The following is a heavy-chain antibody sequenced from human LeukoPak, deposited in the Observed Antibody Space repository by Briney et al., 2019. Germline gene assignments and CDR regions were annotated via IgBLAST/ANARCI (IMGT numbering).Heavy chain of an antibody. Sequence: GGSLRLSCAASGFTFSSYALHWVRQAPGKGLEWVAVISSSGSYKYYADSVKGRFTVSRDSSKKTLYLQMDSLTPEDTAVYFCARDGLPGTDSYEFDYWGQGTLVTVSS. J-gene: IGHJ4*02. D-gene: IGHD3-22*01. V-gene: IGHV3-30*04. CDR1: GFTFSSYA. CDR3: ARDGLPGTDSYEFDY. CDR2: ISSSGSYK.